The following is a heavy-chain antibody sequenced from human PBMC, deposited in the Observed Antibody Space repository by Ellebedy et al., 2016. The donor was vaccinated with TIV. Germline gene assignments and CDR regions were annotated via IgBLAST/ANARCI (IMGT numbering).Heavy chain of an antibody. Sequence: ASVKVSXKASRYTFTGYYMHWVRQAPGQGLEWMGWINPNSGGTNYAQKFQGRVTMTRDTSISTAYMELSRLRSDDTAVYYCARAGEYNRPGLFRQPLDYWGQGTLVTVSS. J-gene: IGHJ4*02. V-gene: IGHV1-2*02. CDR3: ARAGEYNRPGLFRQPLDY. CDR2: INPNSGGT. CDR1: RYTFTGYY. D-gene: IGHD1-14*01.